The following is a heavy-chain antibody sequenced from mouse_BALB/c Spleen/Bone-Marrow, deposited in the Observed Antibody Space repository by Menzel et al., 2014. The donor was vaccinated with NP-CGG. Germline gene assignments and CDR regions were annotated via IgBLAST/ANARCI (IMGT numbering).Heavy chain of an antibody. Sequence: QVHVKQSGAELVRPGTSVKASCKASGYAFTDYLMEWLKQRPGQGLEWIGVINPGSGSTNYKEKFKDKATLTADKSSSTAYMQLSSLTSDDSAVYFCARCDGYFDYWGQGTILTVSS. D-gene: IGHD2-3*01. CDR2: INPGSGST. CDR1: GYAFTDYL. V-gene: IGHV1-54*01. CDR3: ARCDGYFDY. J-gene: IGHJ2*01.